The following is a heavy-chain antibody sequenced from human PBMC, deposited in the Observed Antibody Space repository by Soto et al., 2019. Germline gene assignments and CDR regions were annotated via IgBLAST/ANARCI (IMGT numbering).Heavy chain of an antibody. CDR3: ARVSTTEYYFDY. V-gene: IGHV4-30-4*01. CDR1: GGSISSGDYY. Sequence: SETLSLTCTVSGGSISSGDYYWSWIRQPPGKGLEWIGYIYYSGSTYYNPSLKSRVTISVDTSKNQFSLKLSSVTAADTAVYYCARVSTTEYYFDYWGQGTLVTVPQ. J-gene: IGHJ4*02. CDR2: IYYSGST. D-gene: IGHD1-1*01.